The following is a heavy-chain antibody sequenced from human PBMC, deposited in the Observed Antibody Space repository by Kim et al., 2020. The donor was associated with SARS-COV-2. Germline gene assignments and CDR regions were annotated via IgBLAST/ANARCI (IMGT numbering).Heavy chain of an antibody. V-gene: IGHV4-34*01. CDR2: INHSGST. D-gene: IGHD6-13*01. CDR1: GGSFSGYY. J-gene: IGHJ6*02. Sequence: SETLSLTCAVYGGSFSGYYWCWIRQPPGKGLEWIGEINHSGSTNYNPSLKSRVTISVDTSKNQFSLKLSSVTAADTAVYYCAGFDGAAGSVYYYYYGRDVWGRGTTVTVSS. CDR3: AGFDGAAGSVYYYYYGRDV.